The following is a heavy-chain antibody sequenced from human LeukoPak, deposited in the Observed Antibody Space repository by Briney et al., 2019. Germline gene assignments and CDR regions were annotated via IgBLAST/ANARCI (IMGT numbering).Heavy chain of an antibody. V-gene: IGHV1-69*13. CDR3: AREPLPRYYYDSSGRNYFDY. D-gene: IGHD3-22*01. J-gene: IGHJ4*02. CDR2: IIPIFGTA. Sequence: GASVKVSCKASGGTFSSYAISWVRQAPGQGLEWMGGIIPIFGTANYAQKFQGRVTITADESTSTAYMELSSLRSEDTAVYYCAREPLPRYYYDSSGRNYFDYWGQGTLVTVSS. CDR1: GGTFSSYA.